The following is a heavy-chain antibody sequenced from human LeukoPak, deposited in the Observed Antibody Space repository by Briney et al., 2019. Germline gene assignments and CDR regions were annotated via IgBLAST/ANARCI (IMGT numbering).Heavy chain of an antibody. D-gene: IGHD6-13*01. J-gene: IGHJ6*03. CDR3: AKVEQQRYMGSYNYYYMDV. Sequence: GGSLRLSCAASGFTFSSYGMHWVRQAPGKGLEWVAFIRYDGSNKYYADSVKGRFTISRDNSKNTLYLQMNSLRAEDTAVYYCAKVEQQRYMGSYNYYYMDVWGKGTTVTVSS. CDR1: GFTFSSYG. CDR2: IRYDGSNK. V-gene: IGHV3-30*02.